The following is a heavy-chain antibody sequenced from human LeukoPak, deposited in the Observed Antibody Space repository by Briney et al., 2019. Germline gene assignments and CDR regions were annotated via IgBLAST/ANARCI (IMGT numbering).Heavy chain of an antibody. D-gene: IGHD2-2*01. CDR2: IDPSDSYT. V-gene: IGHV5-10-1*01. J-gene: IGHJ4*02. CDR1: GYSLTSYW. CDR3: ARLFDPGYCNSTNCYDY. Sequence: GESLKISCKGSGYSLTSYWISWVRQMPGEGLEWMGRIDPSDSYTNYSPSFQGHVTISADKSITTAYLQWSSLKASDTAMYYCARLFDPGYCNSTNCYDYWGQGTLVTVSS.